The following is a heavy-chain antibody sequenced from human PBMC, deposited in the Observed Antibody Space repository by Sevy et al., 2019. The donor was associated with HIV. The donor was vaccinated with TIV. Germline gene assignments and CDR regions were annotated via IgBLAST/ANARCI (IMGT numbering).Heavy chain of an antibody. Sequence: GGSLRLSCAASGFTFSSYAMSWVRQAPGKGLEWVSAISGSGGSTYYADSVKGRFTISRDNSKNTLYLQMNSLRAEDTAVHYCAKIDGGNFYYYYGMDVWGQGTTVTVSS. CDR3: AKIDGGNFYYYYGMDV. J-gene: IGHJ6*02. D-gene: IGHD2-21*02. CDR1: GFTFSSYA. CDR2: ISGSGGST. V-gene: IGHV3-23*01.